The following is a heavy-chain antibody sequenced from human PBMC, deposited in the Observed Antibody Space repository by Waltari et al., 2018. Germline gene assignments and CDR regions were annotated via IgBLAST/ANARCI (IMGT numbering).Heavy chain of an antibody. Sequence: EVQLVESGRGLVQPGGSLRLSCAASGLTLSSYWMGWVRQAPGKGLEWVANIKKDGSEEYYVDSVRGRFTISRDNAKNSLYLQMNSLRPEDTAVYYCARDQWFAFDIWGQGTMVTVSS. CDR2: IKKDGSEE. CDR3: ARDQWFAFDI. CDR1: GLTLSSYW. V-gene: IGHV3-7*01. D-gene: IGHD3-22*01. J-gene: IGHJ3*02.